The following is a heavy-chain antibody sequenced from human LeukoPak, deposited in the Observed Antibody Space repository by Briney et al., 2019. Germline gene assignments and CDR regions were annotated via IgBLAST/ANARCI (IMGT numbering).Heavy chain of an antibody. D-gene: IGHD2/OR15-2a*01. V-gene: IGHV3-21*01. J-gene: IGHJ4*02. CDR1: GFTFSSYS. CDR3: ARDRPSSITTYWY. CDR2: ISSSSSYI. Sequence: PGGSLRLSCAASGFTFSSYSMNWVRQAPGKGLEWVSSISSSSSYIYYADSVKGRFTISRDNAKNSLYLQMNSLRAEDTAVYYCARDRPSSITTYWYWGQGTLVTVS.